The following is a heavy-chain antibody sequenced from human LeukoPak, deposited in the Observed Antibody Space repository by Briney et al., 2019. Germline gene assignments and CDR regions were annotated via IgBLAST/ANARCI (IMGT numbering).Heavy chain of an antibody. CDR2: IKQDGTEK. J-gene: IGHJ6*03. CDR3: AKGGDYVPYYYMDV. V-gene: IGHV3-7*03. D-gene: IGHD2-21*02. Sequence: GGSLRLSCAASGFSFTTYWMGWVRQAPGKGLEWVANIKQDGTEKYYVDSVRGRFTISRGNAKNSLYLQMNSLRAEDTALYYCAKGGDYVPYYYMDVWGKGTTVTISS. CDR1: GFSFTTYW.